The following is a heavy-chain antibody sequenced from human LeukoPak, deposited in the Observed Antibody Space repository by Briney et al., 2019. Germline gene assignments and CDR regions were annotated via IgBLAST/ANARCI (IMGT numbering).Heavy chain of an antibody. V-gene: IGHV1-18*01. D-gene: IGHD3-10*01. CDR3: ARDQYRAGVRGVIPY. J-gene: IGHJ4*02. Sequence: GASVKVSCKASGYTFTSYGITWVRQAPGQGLEWMGWISTYNGNTNYAQKLQGRVTMTTDTSTSTAYMELRSLRSDDTAVYYCARDQYRAGVRGVIPYWGQGTLVTVSS. CDR2: ISTYNGNT. CDR1: GYTFTSYG.